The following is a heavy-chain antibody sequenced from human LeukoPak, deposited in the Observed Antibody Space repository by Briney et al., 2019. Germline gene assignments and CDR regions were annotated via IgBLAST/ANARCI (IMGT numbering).Heavy chain of an antibody. D-gene: IGHD5-24*01. CDR3: ARDRDGYNSVTFDY. J-gene: IGHJ4*02. Sequence: GGSLRLSCTASGFTFSGYYMSWIRQAPGKGLEWLSYISDRSSYTDYADSVEGRFTISRDNARNSLFLQMNSLRAEDTAVYYCARDRDGYNSVTFDYWGQGTLVTVSS. V-gene: IGHV3-11*05. CDR1: GFTFSGYY. CDR2: ISDRSSYT.